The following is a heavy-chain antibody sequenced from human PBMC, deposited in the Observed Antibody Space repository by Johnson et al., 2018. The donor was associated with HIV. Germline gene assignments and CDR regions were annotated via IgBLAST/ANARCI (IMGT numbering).Heavy chain of an antibody. Sequence: VQLVESGGGLVQPGGSLRLSCVGSGFSFSDHFMDWVRQAPGKGLEWVGRIKSKTDGGTTDYAAPVKGRFTISRDDSKNTLYLQMNSLRAGDTAVYYCARGLSSGYSGYAFDIWGQGTMVTVSS. V-gene: IGHV3-15*01. CDR3: ARGLSSGYSGYAFDI. J-gene: IGHJ3*02. CDR2: IKSKTDGGTT. CDR1: GFSFSDHF. D-gene: IGHD3-22*01.